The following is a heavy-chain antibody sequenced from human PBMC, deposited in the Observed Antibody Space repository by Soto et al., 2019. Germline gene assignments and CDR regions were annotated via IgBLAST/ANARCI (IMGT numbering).Heavy chain of an antibody. CDR3: ARGSAPTGYYVGPTYPWHDAFDI. V-gene: IGHV3-48*02. CDR1: GFTFSSYS. CDR2: ISSSSSTI. Sequence: EVQLVESGGGLVQPGGSLRLSCAASGFTFSSYSMNWVRQAPGKGLEWVSYISSSSSTIYYADSVKGRFTISRDNAKNSLYLQMNSLRDEDTAVYYCARGSAPTGYYVGPTYPWHDAFDIWGQGTMVTVSS. J-gene: IGHJ3*02. D-gene: IGHD3-9*01.